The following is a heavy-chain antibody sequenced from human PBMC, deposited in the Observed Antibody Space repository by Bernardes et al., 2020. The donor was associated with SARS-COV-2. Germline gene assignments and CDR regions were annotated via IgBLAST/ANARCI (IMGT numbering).Heavy chain of an antibody. J-gene: IGHJ4*02. D-gene: IGHD3-3*01. CDR3: ARAHRITIFGVVRYFDY. CDR2: IYTSGST. V-gene: IGHV4-61*02. CDR1: VGSISSGSYY. Sequence: PLSLTSTVPVGSISSGSYYWSCILQPAGKGLEWIGRIYTSGSTNYNPSLKSRVTISVDTSKNQFSLKLSSVTAADTAVYYCARAHRITIFGVVRYFDYWGQGTLVTVSS.